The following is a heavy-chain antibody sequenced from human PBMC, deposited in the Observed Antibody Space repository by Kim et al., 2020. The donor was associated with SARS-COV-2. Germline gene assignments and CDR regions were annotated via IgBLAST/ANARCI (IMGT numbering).Heavy chain of an antibody. Sequence: SGPTLVKPTQTLTLTCTFSGFSFTSDKVGVGWLRQPPGKALEWLAVIYWDDDKRYSPSLGSRLTITKDTSKDQVVLTMNDVDPLDTATYYCSHLITGGWFDPWGQRILVTVSS. D-gene: IGHD3-22*01. V-gene: IGHV2-5*02. CDR3: SHLITGGWFDP. J-gene: IGHJ5*02. CDR1: GFSFTSDKVG. CDR2: IYWDDDK.